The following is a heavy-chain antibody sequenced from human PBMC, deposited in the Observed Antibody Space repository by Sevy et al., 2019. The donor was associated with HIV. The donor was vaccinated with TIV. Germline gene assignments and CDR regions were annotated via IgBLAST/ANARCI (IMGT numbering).Heavy chain of an antibody. CDR2: IYYSGST. J-gene: IGHJ4*02. CDR1: GGSISSYD. V-gene: IGHV4-59*13. CDR3: ARVNYYDCSGFDY. Sequence: SETLSLTCTVSGGSISSYDWSWIRQPPGKGLEWIGYIYYSGSTNYNPSLKSRVTISVDTSKNQFSLKLSSVTAADTAVYYCARVNYYDCSGFDYWGQGTLVTVSS. D-gene: IGHD3-22*01.